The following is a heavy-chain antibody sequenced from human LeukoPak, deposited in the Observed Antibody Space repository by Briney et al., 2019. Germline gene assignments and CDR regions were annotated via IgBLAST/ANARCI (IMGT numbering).Heavy chain of an antibody. Sequence: GGSLRLSCTASGFTFSNYWMHWVRHAPGKGLAWVSRISSDEFITTYADSVKGRFTISRDIAKNTLYLQMNSLRAEDTAVYYCARDQWPAAYVVDAFDIWGQGTMVTVSS. D-gene: IGHD6-13*01. V-gene: IGHV3-74*01. J-gene: IGHJ3*02. CDR1: GFTFSNYW. CDR2: ISSDEFIT. CDR3: ARDQWPAAYVVDAFDI.